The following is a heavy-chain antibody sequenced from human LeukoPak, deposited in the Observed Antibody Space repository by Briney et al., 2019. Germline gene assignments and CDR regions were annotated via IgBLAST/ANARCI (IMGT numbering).Heavy chain of an antibody. V-gene: IGHV3-9*01. CDR1: GFTFDDYA. D-gene: IGHD3-10*01. CDR2: INWNSDSI. Sequence: PGGSLRLSCAVSGFTFDDYAMHWVRQVPGKGLEWVSGINWNSDSIGYADSVKGRFTTSRDNAKNSLYLQMNSLRAEDTAVYYCARVSRGGLDYWGQGTLVTVSS. J-gene: IGHJ4*02. CDR3: ARVSRGGLDY.